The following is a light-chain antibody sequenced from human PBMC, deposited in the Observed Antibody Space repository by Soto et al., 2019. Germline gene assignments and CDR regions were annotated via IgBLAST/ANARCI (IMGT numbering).Light chain of an antibody. CDR3: MQALRTPPT. V-gene: IGKV2-28*01. Sequence: DIVMTQSPLSLPVTPGEPASISCRSSQSLLHSNGYNYLDWYLQKPGQSPQLLIYLGSSRASGVPDRFSGSGSGTEFTLKISRVEAEDVGVYYCMQALRTPPTFGQGTKLEIK. CDR2: LGS. J-gene: IGKJ2*01. CDR1: QSLLHSNGYNY.